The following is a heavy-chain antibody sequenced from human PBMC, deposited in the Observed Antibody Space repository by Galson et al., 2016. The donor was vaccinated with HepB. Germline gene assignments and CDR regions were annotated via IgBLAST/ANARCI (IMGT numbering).Heavy chain of an antibody. CDR3: ARGKALWTLPWNYGLDV. J-gene: IGHJ6*04. D-gene: IGHD3-10*01. CDR1: GFTFSAHD. CDR2: IETAGAT. Sequence: SLRLSCAASGFTFSAHDMHWVRQVTGKGLEWVSAIETAGATYYPDSVMGRFTISRENAKNSLYLQMNSLKAGDTAVYYCARGKALWTLPWNYGLDVWGKGTTVTVTS. V-gene: IGHV3-13*01.